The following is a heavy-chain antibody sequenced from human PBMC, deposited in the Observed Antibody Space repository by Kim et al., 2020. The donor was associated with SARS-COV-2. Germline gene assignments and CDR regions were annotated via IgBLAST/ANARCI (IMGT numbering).Heavy chain of an antibody. Sequence: YADSVRGRFTSSRDNAKNSVYLQMGSLRAEDTAIYYWAGDRGAVAGTYFDDWGQGTLVTVSS. J-gene: IGHJ4*01. D-gene: IGHD6-19*01. V-gene: IGHV3-11*04. CDR3: AGDRGAVAGTYFDD.